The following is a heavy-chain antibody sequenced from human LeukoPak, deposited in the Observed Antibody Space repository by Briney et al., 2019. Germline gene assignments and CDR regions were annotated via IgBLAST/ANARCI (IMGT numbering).Heavy chain of an antibody. CDR3: AKTFGAYYYDSSAYGYYFDY. CDR1: GFTFSSYA. D-gene: IGHD3-22*01. J-gene: IGHJ4*02. V-gene: IGHV3-23*01. Sequence: GGSLRLSCAASGFTFSSYAMSWVRQAPGKGQEWVSAISGSGGSTYYADSVKGRFTISRDNSKNTLYLQMNSLRAEDTAVYYCAKTFGAYYYDSSAYGYYFDYWRQGTLVTVSS. CDR2: ISGSGGST.